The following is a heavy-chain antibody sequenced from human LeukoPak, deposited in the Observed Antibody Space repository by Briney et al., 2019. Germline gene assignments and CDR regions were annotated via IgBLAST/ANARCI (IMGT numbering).Heavy chain of an antibody. Sequence: GGSLRLSCAASGFTFSSYSMNWVRQAPGKGLEWVSYISASSNTIYYADSVKGRFTISRDNAKNSLYLQMNSLRAEDTAVYYCARPQSRRYGDYGYFDYWGQGTLVTVSS. CDR3: ARPQSRRYGDYGYFDY. J-gene: IGHJ4*02. CDR1: GFTFSSYS. D-gene: IGHD4-17*01. CDR2: ISASSNTI. V-gene: IGHV3-48*01.